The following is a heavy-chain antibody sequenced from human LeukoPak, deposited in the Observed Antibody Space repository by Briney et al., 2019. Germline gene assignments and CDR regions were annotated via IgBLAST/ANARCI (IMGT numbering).Heavy chain of an antibody. CDR3: VREISNYGTTGFDY. Sequence: GGSLRLSCVASGFTFSNYEMHWVRQGKGKGQGWVSAVGTAGDTCYGGSMKGRFTISRENAKNSLYLQMDSLRDGDTAVYYCVREISNYGTTGFDYWGQGTLVTVSS. D-gene: IGHD3-10*01. CDR2: VGTAGDT. V-gene: IGHV3-13*01. J-gene: IGHJ4*02. CDR1: GFTFSNYE.